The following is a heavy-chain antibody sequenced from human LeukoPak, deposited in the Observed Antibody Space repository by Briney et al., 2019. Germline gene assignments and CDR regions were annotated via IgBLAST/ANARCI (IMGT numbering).Heavy chain of an antibody. Sequence: GGTLRLSCVASGFTFSTYGMSWVRQAPGKGLEWVSAISGSGGSTYYADSVKGRFTISRDNSKNTLYLQVNSLRAEDTAVYYCAKRLGISTGYYYMDVWGKGTTVTVSS. D-gene: IGHD3-9*01. CDR1: GFTFSTYG. J-gene: IGHJ6*03. CDR2: ISGSGGST. CDR3: AKRLGISTGYYYMDV. V-gene: IGHV3-23*01.